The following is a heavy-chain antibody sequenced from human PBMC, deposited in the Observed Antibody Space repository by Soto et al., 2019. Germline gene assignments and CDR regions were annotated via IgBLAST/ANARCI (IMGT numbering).Heavy chain of an antibody. J-gene: IGHJ6*02. D-gene: IGHD6-13*01. CDR3: ARDRDGAAAGPTKFYGMDV. CDR2: ISGSGDST. V-gene: IGHV3-23*01. Sequence: EVQLLESGGGLVQPGGSLRLSCAASGFTFSSYAMSWVRQAPGKGLEWVSVISGSGDSTYYADSVRGRFTISRDNSKNTLYLHRNSLRAEDTAVYYCARDRDGAAAGPTKFYGMDVWGQGTTVTVSS. CDR1: GFTFSSYA.